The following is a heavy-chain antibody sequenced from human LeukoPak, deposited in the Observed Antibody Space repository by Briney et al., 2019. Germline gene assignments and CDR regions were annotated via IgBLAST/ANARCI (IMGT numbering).Heavy chain of an antibody. D-gene: IGHD3-22*01. J-gene: IGHJ4*02. CDR3: AKGPLYYYDSSGYSDYFDY. CDR2: ISGSGGST. Sequence: GGSLRLSCAASGFTFSSYAMSWVRQAPGKGLEWVSAISGSGGSTYYADSVKGRFTISRDNSKNTLYLQMNSLRAEDTAVYYCAKGPLYYYDSSGYSDYFDYWGQGTLVTVSP. V-gene: IGHV3-23*01. CDR1: GFTFSSYA.